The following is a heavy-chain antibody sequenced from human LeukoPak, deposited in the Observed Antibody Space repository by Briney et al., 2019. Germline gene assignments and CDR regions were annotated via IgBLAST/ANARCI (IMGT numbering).Heavy chain of an antibody. CDR1: GGSISSSSYY. V-gene: IGHV4-39*07. Sequence: SETLSPTCTVSGGSISSSSYYWGWIRQPPGKGLEWIGSIYYSGSTYYNPPLKSRVTMSVDTSKSQFSLNLMSVTAADTAVYYCTRDTGTTGEVKFDPWGQGTLVTVSS. J-gene: IGHJ5*02. D-gene: IGHD4-17*01. CDR2: IYYSGST. CDR3: TRDTGTTGEVKFDP.